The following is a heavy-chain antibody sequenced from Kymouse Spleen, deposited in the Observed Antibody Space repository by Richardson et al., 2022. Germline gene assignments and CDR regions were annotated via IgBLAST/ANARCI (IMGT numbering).Heavy chain of an antibody. V-gene: IGHV3-48*02. J-gene: IGHJ4*02. CDR2: ISSSSSTI. Sequence: EVQLVESGGGLVQPGGSLRLSCAASGFTFSSYSMNWVRQAPGKGLEWVSYISSSSSTIYYADSVKGRFTISRDNAKNSLYLQMNSLRDEDTAVYYCARDGYYDILTGYPLFDYWGQGTLVTVSS. D-gene: IGHD3-9*01. CDR1: GFTFSSYS. CDR3: ARDGYYDILTGYPLFDY.